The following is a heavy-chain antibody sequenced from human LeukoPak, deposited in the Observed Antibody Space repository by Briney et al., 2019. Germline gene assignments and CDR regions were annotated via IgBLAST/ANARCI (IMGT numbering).Heavy chain of an antibody. D-gene: IGHD6-19*01. J-gene: IGHJ6*02. CDR1: GYTFTSYA. CDR3: ARSPPSVAGTNYYGMDV. Sequence: GASVTVSCTASGYTFTSYAMNWVRQAPGQGLEWMGWINTNSGNPTYAQGFTGRFVFSLDTSVSTTYLQISSLKAEDTAVYYCARSPPSVAGTNYYGMDVWGQGTTVTVSS. CDR2: INTNSGNP. V-gene: IGHV7-4-1*02.